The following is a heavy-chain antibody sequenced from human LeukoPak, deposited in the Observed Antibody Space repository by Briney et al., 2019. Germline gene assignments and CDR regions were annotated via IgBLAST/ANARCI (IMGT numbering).Heavy chain of an antibody. D-gene: IGHD4-17*01. CDR1: GDSIGSNY. V-gene: IGHV3-53*01. CDR3: ARDTGQIDY. J-gene: IGHJ4*02. CDR2: IYSGGST. Sequence: ETLSLTCTVSGDSIGSNYMSWVRQAPGKGLEWVSVIYSGGSTYYADSVKGRFTISRDNSKNTLYLQMNSLRAEDTAVYYCARDTGQIDYWGQGTLVTVSS.